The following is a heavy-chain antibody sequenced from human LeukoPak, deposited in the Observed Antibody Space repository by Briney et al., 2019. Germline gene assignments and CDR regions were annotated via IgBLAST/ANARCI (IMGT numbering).Heavy chain of an antibody. J-gene: IGHJ4*02. CDR2: IHTSGST. CDR3: ARGKVVAGTPGQNSWDY. Sequence: SETLSLTCTVSGGSISSYYWNWIRQPAGKGLEWIGRIHTSGSTNYNPSLKSRITMSVDTSKNQFSLKLSSVTAADTAVYYCARGKVVAGTPGQNSWDYWGQGTLVTVSS. D-gene: IGHD6-19*01. V-gene: IGHV4-4*07. CDR1: GGSISSYY.